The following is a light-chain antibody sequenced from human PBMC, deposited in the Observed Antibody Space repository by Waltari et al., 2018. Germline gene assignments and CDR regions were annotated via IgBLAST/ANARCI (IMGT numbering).Light chain of an antibody. Sequence: QSVVTQPPSASGTPGQRVTISCSGGSSNIRSNVVQWYQQLPGMAPKVLIFYNNLRPSVVHDRCSGSNSGTSASLAISGLQSDDEAVYYCATWDDSLNGPVFGGGTKLIVL. CDR3: ATWDDSLNGPV. J-gene: IGLJ3*02. V-gene: IGLV1-44*01. CDR1: SSNIRSNV. CDR2: YNN.